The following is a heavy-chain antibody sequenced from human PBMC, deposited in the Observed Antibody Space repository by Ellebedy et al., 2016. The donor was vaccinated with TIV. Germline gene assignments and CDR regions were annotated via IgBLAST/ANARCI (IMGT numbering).Heavy chain of an antibody. CDR2: INHRGST. V-gene: IGHV4-34*01. Sequence: MPSETLSLTCGVNGGSFSGYYWSWIRQSPGRGLEYIGEINHRGSTYYNPSLKSRVTISIDTSKSQFSLNLTSVTAADTAVYYCARAARRSHVAVSARGYFDPWGQGTLVTVSS. D-gene: IGHD5/OR15-5a*01. CDR3: ARAARRSHVAVSARGYFDP. CDR1: GGSFSGYY. J-gene: IGHJ5*02.